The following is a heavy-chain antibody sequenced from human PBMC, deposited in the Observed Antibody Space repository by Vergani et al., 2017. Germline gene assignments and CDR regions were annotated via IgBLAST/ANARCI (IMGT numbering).Heavy chain of an antibody. CDR3: ARVGYSYGSFDY. CDR1: GFTFSSYA. CDR2: ISYDGSNK. J-gene: IGHJ4*02. Sequence: QVQLVESGGGVVQPGRSLRLSCAASGFTFSSYAMHWVRQAPGKGLEWVAVISYDGSNKYYADSVKGRFTISRDNSKNTLYLQMNSLRAEDTAVYYCARVGYSYGSFDYWGQGTLVTVSS. D-gene: IGHD5-18*01. V-gene: IGHV3-30-3*01.